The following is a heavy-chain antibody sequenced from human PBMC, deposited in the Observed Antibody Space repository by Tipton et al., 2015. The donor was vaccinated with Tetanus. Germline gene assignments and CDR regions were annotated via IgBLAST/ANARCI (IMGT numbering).Heavy chain of an antibody. Sequence: TLSLTCTVSGGPMNNFSWTWIRQPPGKGLEWIGHVYFSGTTSYNPSLKSRVTMSLDTSKNLFSLRLTAMTAADTAVYYCARDWEGGYGMDVWGQGTTVTVSS. CDR3: ARDWEGGYGMDV. CDR2: VYFSGTT. J-gene: IGHJ6*02. CDR1: GGPMNNFS. D-gene: IGHD1-26*01. V-gene: IGHV4-59*01.